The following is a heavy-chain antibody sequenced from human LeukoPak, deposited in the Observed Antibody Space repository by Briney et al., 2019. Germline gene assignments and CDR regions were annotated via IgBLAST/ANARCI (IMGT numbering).Heavy chain of an antibody. CDR3: ARMVYGDYYYYMDV. D-gene: IGHD2-8*01. J-gene: IGHJ6*03. CDR2: IKQDGSEK. Sequence: GGSLRLSCTASGFTFSSYAMSWVRQAPGKGLEWVANIKQDGSEKYYVDSVKGRFTISRDNAKNSLYLQMNSLRAEDTAVYYCARMVYGDYYYYMDVWGKGTTVTVSS. V-gene: IGHV3-7*01. CDR1: GFTFSSYA.